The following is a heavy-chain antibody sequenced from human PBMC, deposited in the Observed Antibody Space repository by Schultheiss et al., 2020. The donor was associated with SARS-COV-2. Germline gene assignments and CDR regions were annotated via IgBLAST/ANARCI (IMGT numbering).Heavy chain of an antibody. CDR2: IWYDGSNE. Sequence: GGSLRLSCAASGFTFSSYGMHWVRQAPGKGLEWVAVIWYDGSNEYYADSVKGRFTISRDNSKNTLYLQMNGLRAEDTAVFYCARDTWRTTAMVIPDYWGQGTLVTVSS. CDR1: GFTFSSYG. V-gene: IGHV3-33*08. D-gene: IGHD5-18*01. J-gene: IGHJ4*02. CDR3: ARDTWRTTAMVIPDY.